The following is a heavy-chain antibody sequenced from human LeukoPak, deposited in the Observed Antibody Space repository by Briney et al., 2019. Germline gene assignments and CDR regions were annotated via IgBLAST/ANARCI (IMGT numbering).Heavy chain of an antibody. D-gene: IGHD4-17*01. V-gene: IGHV1-69*13. CDR1: GGTFNSYA. J-gene: IGHJ3*02. Sequence: SVKVSCKASGGTFNSYAINWVRQAPGQGLEWMGGSIPMFGTTNFAPEFQGRVTITSDEFTNTAYMELTSLKSEDTAVYYCARGTTVTTTVLVPNDAFDIWGQGTMVTVSS. CDR2: SIPMFGTT. CDR3: ARGTTVTTTVLVPNDAFDI.